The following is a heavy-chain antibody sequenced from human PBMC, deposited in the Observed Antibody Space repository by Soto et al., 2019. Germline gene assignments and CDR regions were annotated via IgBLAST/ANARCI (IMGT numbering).Heavy chain of an antibody. J-gene: IGHJ5*02. CDR1: GGSISSGNYY. V-gene: IGHV4-31*03. CDR2: IYYSGST. D-gene: IGHD4-17*01. CDR3: ARSQTRATVVTRALSNWFDP. Sequence: QVQLQESGPGLVKPSQTLSLTCTVSGGSISSGNYYWSWIRQHPGKGLEWIGYIYYSGSTYYNPYLKSRVSISVDTSKNQFSLKLSSVTAADTAVYYCARSQTRATVVTRALSNWFDPWGQGTLVTVSS.